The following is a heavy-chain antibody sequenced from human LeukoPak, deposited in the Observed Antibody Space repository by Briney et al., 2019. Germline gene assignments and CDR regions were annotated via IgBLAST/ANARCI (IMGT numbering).Heavy chain of an antibody. CDR1: GFTFSSYG. V-gene: IGHV3-30*02. Sequence: GGSLRLSCAASGFTFSSYGMHWVRQAPGKGLEWVAFIRYDGSNKYYADSVKGRFTISRDNSKNTLYLQMNSLRAEDTAMYYCAKDRSDYSYFDYWGQGTLVTVSS. CDR2: IRYDGSNK. CDR3: AKDRSDYSYFDY. D-gene: IGHD4-11*01. J-gene: IGHJ4*02.